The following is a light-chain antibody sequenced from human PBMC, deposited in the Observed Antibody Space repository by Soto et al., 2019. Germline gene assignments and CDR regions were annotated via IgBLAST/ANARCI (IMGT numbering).Light chain of an antibody. Sequence: DIQMTQSPSTLSASVGDRVTITFLASQSISICLAWYQQKPGKAPKLLIYDASSLESGVPSRFSGSGSGTDFTLTISSLQPEDVAIYYCQKYNSGLITFGQGTRLEIK. V-gene: IGKV1-5*01. CDR2: DAS. CDR3: QKYNSGLIT. J-gene: IGKJ5*01. CDR1: QSISIC.